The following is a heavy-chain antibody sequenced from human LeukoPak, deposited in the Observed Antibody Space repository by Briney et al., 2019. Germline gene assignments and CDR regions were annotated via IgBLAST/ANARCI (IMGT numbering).Heavy chain of an antibody. D-gene: IGHD3-3*01. J-gene: IGHJ4*02. CDR2: ISPSGGSI. Sequence: GGSLRLSCAASGLLLSSYEMNWVRQAPGKGLEWVSYISPSGGSIYYADSVKSRFTISRDNAKNSLYLQMNSLRAEDTAVYYCARGGIRFLELWGQGTLVTVSS. CDR1: GLLLSSYE. V-gene: IGHV3-48*03. CDR3: ARGGIRFLEL.